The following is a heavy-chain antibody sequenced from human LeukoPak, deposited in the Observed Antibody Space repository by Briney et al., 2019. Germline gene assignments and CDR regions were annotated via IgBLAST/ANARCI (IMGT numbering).Heavy chain of an antibody. Sequence: SQTLSLTCALSGDRVSSNSAAWNWIRQSPSRGLEWLGRTYYRSKWSNDYALSVKGRITINPDTAKNQFSLQLKYVTPEDTAVYYCAKEGAGMLIWGQGTLVTVSS. CDR1: GDRVSSNSAA. V-gene: IGHV6-1*01. CDR3: AKEGAGMLI. D-gene: IGHD1-26*01. CDR2: TYYRSKWSN. J-gene: IGHJ4*02.